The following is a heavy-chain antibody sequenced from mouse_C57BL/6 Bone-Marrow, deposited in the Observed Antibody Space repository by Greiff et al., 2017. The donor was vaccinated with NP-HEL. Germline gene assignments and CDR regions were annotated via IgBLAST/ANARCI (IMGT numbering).Heavy chain of an antibody. Sequence: QVQLQQSGAELVKPGASVKISCKASGYAFSSYWMNWVKQRPGKGLEWIGQIYPGDGDTNYNGKFKGKATLTADKSSSTAYMQLSSLTSEDSAVYFCARSGGYYGSLFDYWGQGTTLTVSS. V-gene: IGHV1-80*01. D-gene: IGHD1-1*01. CDR1: GYAFSSYW. CDR3: ARSGGYYGSLFDY. J-gene: IGHJ2*01. CDR2: IYPGDGDT.